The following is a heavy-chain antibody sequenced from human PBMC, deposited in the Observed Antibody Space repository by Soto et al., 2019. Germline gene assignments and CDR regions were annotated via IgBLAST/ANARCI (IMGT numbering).Heavy chain of an antibody. J-gene: IGHJ6*02. V-gene: IGHV1-69*01. Sequence: QVQLVQSGAEVKKPGSSVKVSCKASGGTFSSYAISWVRQDPGQGLEWMGGIIPIFGTANYAQKFQGRVTITADESTSTAYMDLSSLRSDDTAVYYYARLRETDYYYYGMDVWGQGTTVTDSS. CDR1: GGTFSSYA. D-gene: IGHD3-16*01. CDR3: ARLRETDYYYYGMDV. CDR2: IIPIFGTA.